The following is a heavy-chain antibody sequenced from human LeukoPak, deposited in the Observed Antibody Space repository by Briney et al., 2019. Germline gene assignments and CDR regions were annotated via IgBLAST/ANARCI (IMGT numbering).Heavy chain of an antibody. CDR3: ARSRDYGDPLDY. D-gene: IGHD4-17*01. J-gene: IGHJ4*02. CDR1: GFTFSNYA. Sequence: GGSLRLSCAASGFTFSNYAMHWVRQAPGKGLEWVAVIWYDGSNKYYADSVKGRFTISRDNSKNTLYLQMNSLRAEDTAVYYCARSRDYGDPLDYWGQGTLVTVSS. CDR2: IWYDGSNK. V-gene: IGHV3-33*08.